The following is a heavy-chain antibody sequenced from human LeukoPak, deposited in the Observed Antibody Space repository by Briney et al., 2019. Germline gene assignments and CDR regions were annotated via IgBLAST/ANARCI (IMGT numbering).Heavy chain of an antibody. CDR1: GGSISSYY. V-gene: IGHV4-4*07. D-gene: IGHD6-13*01. J-gene: IGHJ4*02. CDR2: IHTTGTT. CDR3: ARDPGNWYSDY. Sequence: PSETLSLTCTVSGGSISSYYWTWIRQPAGKGLEWIGRIHTTGTTNYNPSLRSRVTMSVDTSKNQFSLKLRSVTAADTAVYYCARDPGNWYSDYWGQGTLVTVSS.